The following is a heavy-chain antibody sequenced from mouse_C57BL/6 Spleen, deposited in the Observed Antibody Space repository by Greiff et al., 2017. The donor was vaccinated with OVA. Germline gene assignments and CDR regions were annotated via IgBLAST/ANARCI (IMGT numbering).Heavy chain of an antibody. D-gene: IGHD1-1*01. Sequence: VKLMESGPGLVQPSQSLSITCTVSGFSLTSYGVHWVRQSPGKGLEWLGVIWRGGSTDYNAAFMSRLSITKDNSKSQVFFKMNSLQADDTAIYYCAKSNHYYGSSYGYWYFDVWGTGTTVTVSS. CDR1: GFSLTSYG. V-gene: IGHV2-5*01. CDR3: AKSNHYYGSSYGYWYFDV. J-gene: IGHJ1*03. CDR2: IWRGGST.